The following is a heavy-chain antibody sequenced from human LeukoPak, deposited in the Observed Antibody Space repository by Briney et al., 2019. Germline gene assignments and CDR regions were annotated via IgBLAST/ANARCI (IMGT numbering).Heavy chain of an antibody. CDR1: GGSISSGGYY. Sequence: SETLSLTCTVSGGSISSGGYYWSWIRQPPGKGLEWIGYIYHSGSTYYNPSLKSRVTISVDRSKNQFSLRLSSVTAADTAVYYCARGGVVTTTPRWYYFDYWGQGILVTVSS. CDR3: ARGGVVTTTPRWYYFDY. D-gene: IGHD5-12*01. J-gene: IGHJ4*02. CDR2: IYHSGST. V-gene: IGHV4-30-2*01.